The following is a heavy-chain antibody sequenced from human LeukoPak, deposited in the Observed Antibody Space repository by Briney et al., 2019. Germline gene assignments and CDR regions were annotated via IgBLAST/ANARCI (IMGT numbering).Heavy chain of an antibody. CDR2: ISAYNGNT. D-gene: IGHD2-2*01. CDR1: GYTFTSYG. Sequence: ASVKVSCKASGYTFTSYGISWVRQAPGQGLEWMGWISAYNGNTNYAQKLQGRVTMTTDTSTSTAYMELSRLRSDDTAVYYCVASGQYQLLPYYFDYWGQGTLVTVSS. V-gene: IGHV1-18*01. CDR3: VASGQYQLLPYYFDY. J-gene: IGHJ4*02.